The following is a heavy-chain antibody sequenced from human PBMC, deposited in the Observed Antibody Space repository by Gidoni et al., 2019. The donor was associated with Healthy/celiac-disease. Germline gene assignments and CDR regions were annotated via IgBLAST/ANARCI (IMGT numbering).Heavy chain of an antibody. Sequence: QVQLVASGGGVVPPWRSLRLSCAAAGVPFSSDGMPWVRQAPGKGLEWVAVISDDGSNKYYADSVKGRFTISRDNSKNTLYLQMNSLRAEDTAVYYCAKSQGYGSSWYSFLYYYCGMDVWGQGTTVTVSS. V-gene: IGHV3-30*18. CDR1: GVPFSSDG. CDR2: ISDDGSNK. CDR3: AKSQGYGSSWYSFLYYYCGMDV. J-gene: IGHJ6*02. D-gene: IGHD6-13*01.